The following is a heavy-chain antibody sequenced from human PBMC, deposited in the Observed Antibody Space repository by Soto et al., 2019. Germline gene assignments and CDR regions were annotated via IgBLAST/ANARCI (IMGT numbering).Heavy chain of an antibody. CDR1: GFRFSGYG. D-gene: IGHD3-16*01. Sequence: QVQLVESGGGVVQPGRSLRLSCVASGFRFSGYGMYWVRQAPGKGLEWVARITFDGSNQFYGDSVKGRFTISRDDSKNTLYLQMYSLRSEDTALYYCAKDMGADYWGHGTPVIVSS. V-gene: IGHV3-30*18. J-gene: IGHJ4*01. CDR3: AKDMGADY. CDR2: ITFDGSNQ.